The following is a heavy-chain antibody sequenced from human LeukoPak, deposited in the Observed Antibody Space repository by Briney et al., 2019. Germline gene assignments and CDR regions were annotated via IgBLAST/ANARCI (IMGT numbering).Heavy chain of an antibody. CDR1: GFTFSSYW. CDR3: ARGDSDFDY. V-gene: IGHV3-7*01. CDR2: IKQDGSEK. Sequence: PGGSLRLSCAASGFTFSSYWMSWVRQAPGKGLEWVANIKQDGSEKYYVDSVKGRFTISKDNAKNSLYLQMNSLTAEDTAVYFCARGDSDFDYWGQGTLVTVSS. D-gene: IGHD2-15*01. J-gene: IGHJ4*02.